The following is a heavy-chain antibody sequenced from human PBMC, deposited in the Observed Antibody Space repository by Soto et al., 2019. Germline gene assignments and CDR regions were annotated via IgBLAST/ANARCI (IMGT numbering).Heavy chain of an antibody. J-gene: IGHJ4*02. CDR2: FDPEDGET. V-gene: IGHV1-24*01. D-gene: IGHD6-19*01. CDR1: GYTLTALS. CDR3: PRGGGYSSGWYQDY. Sequence: ASVKVSCKVSGYTLTALSMHWVRQAHGKGLEWMGGFDPEDGETIYAQKFQGRVTMTRDTSISTAYMELSRLRSDDTAVYYCPRGGGYSSGWYQDYWGQGTLVTVSS.